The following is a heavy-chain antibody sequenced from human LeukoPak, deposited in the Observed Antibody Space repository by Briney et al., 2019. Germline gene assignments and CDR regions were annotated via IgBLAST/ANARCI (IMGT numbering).Heavy chain of an antibody. V-gene: IGHV4-59*01. J-gene: IGHJ5*02. Sequence: SETLSLTCTVSGGSISSYYWSWLRQPPGKGLEWLGYIYYSGSTNYNPSLKSRVTISVDTSKNQFSLKLSSVTAADTAVYYCARATDRSFQGNWFDPWGQGTLVTVSS. CDR1: GGSISSYY. CDR3: ARATDRSFQGNWFDP. CDR2: IYYSGST. D-gene: IGHD2/OR15-2a*01.